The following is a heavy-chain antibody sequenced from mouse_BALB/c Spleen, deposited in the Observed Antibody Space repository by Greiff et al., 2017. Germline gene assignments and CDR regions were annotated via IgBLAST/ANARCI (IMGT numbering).Heavy chain of an antibody. D-gene: IGHD2-4*01. J-gene: IGHJ4*01. CDR3: ARYRDYDYAMDY. V-gene: IGHV1-87*01. CDR1: GYTFTSYW. CDR2: IYPGDGDT. Sequence: QVQLQQSGAELARPGASVKLSCKASGYTFTSYWMQWVKQRPGQGLEWIGAIYPGDGDTRYTQKFKGKAKLTAAKSSSTAYMQLSSLASEDSAVYYCARYRDYDYAMDYWGQGTSVTVSS.